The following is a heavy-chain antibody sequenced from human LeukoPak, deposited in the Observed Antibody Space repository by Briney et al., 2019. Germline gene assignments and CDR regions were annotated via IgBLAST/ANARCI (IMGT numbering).Heavy chain of an antibody. Sequence: GGSLRLSCAASGLTFSSHWMHWVRQAPGKGLVWVSRITNDGSSTTYADSVKGRFTISRDNSKNTLYLQMNSLRAEDTAEYYCAKDSNGWYQRGSNYFDYWGQGTLVTVSS. J-gene: IGHJ4*02. D-gene: IGHD6-19*01. CDR2: ITNDGSST. V-gene: IGHV3-74*01. CDR1: GLTFSSHW. CDR3: AKDSNGWYQRGSNYFDY.